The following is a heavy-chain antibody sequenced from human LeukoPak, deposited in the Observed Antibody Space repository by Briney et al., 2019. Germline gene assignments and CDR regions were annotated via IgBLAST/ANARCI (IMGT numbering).Heavy chain of an antibody. J-gene: IGHJ5*02. CDR2: ISGSGGST. D-gene: IGHD1-26*01. CDR1: GFTFSSYA. V-gene: IGHV3-23*01. CDR3: ANLVVGATYNWFDP. Sequence: GGSLRLSCAASGFTFSSYAMSWVRQAPGKVLEWVSAISGSGGSTYYADSVKGRFTISRDNYKNTLYLQMNSLRAEDTAVYYCANLVVGATYNWFDPWGQGTLVTVSS.